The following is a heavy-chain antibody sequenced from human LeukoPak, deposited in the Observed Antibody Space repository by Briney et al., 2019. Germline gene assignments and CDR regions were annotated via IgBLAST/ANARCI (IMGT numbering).Heavy chain of an antibody. V-gene: IGHV4-30-4*01. J-gene: IGHJ4*02. CDR2: IYYSGST. CDR1: GGSISSGDYY. D-gene: IGHD5-18*01. CDR3: ARSDLVGYSYGYDY. Sequence: SETLSLTCTVSGGSISSGDYYWSWIRQPPGKGLEWIGYIYYSGSTYYNPSLKSRVTISVDTSKNQFSLKLSSVTAADTAVCYCARSDLVGYSYGYDYWGQGTLVTVSS.